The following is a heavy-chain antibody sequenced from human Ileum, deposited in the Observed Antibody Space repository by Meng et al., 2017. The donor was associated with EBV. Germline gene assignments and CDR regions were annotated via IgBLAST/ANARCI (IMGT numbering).Heavy chain of an antibody. D-gene: IGHD3-22*01. Sequence: QLTESGPRLVTPSDTPSLTCAVSSYSISSTNWWGWIWQPPGKGLDWIGYIYYSGSTSYNPSLKSRVTMSVDTSKNQFSLNLNSVTAVDTAVYYCARNVPGTSAYYDWGQGTLVTVSS. J-gene: IGHJ4*02. CDR2: IYYSGST. V-gene: IGHV4-28*01. CDR1: SYSISSTNW. CDR3: ARNVPGTSAYYD.